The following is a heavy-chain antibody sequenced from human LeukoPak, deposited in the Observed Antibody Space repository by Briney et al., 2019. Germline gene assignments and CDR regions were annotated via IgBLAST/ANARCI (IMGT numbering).Heavy chain of an antibody. J-gene: IGHJ6*02. D-gene: IGHD3-10*01. V-gene: IGHV4-59*01. CDR3: ARVSVDGGMDV. CDR1: GGSISSYY. CDR2: IYYSGST. Sequence: SETLSLTCTVSGGSISSYYWSWIRQPPGKGLEWIGYIYYSGSTNYNPSLKSRVTISVDTSENQFSLKLSSVTAADTAVYYCARVSVDGGMDVWGQGTTVTVSS.